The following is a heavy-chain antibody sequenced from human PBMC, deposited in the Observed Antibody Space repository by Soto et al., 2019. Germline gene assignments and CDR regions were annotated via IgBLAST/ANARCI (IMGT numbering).Heavy chain of an antibody. V-gene: IGHV3-11*05. CDR1: GFSISDHY. CDR3: VRSGDNYNVSDY. J-gene: IGHJ4*02. D-gene: IGHD3-10*02. CDR2: SSNSGTFT. Sequence: QVQLVESGGGFVKPGGSLRLSCAASGFSISDHYMSWIRQAPGKGLEWVSYSSNSGTFTKYADSVKGRFSISRDNAKNSMYMEINSLRGEDTAIYYCVRSGDNYNVSDYWGQGTPVTVSS.